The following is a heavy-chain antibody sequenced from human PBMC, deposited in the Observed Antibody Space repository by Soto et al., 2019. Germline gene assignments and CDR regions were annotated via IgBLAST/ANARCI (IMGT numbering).Heavy chain of an antibody. CDR3: ARDPGVRGVHPHDYYYYYGMDV. Sequence: SVKVSCKASGGTFSSYTISWVRQAPGQGLEWMVRIIPILGIANYAQKFQGRVTITADKSTSTAYMELSSLRSEDTAVYYCARDPGVRGVHPHDYYYYYGMDVWGQGTTVTVSS. CDR1: GGTFSSYT. D-gene: IGHD3-10*01. CDR2: IIPILGIA. V-gene: IGHV1-69*04. J-gene: IGHJ6*02.